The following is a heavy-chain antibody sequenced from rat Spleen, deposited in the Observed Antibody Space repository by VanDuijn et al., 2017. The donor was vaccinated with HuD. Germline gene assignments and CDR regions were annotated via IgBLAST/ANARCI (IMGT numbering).Heavy chain of an antibody. D-gene: IGHD1-2*01. Sequence: EVQLVESGGGLVQPGRSLKLSCASSGFTFSNYGMAWVRQAPAKGLEWVATINYDGTSTHYRDSVKGRFTISRINAKSSRFLQMDSLRSEEADTYFYASLGIAAIGHVFTYWVKATLVTVPS. CDR1: GFTFSNYG. V-gene: IGHV5-29*01. CDR2: INYDGTST. J-gene: IGHJ3*01. CDR3: ASLGIAAIGHVFTY.